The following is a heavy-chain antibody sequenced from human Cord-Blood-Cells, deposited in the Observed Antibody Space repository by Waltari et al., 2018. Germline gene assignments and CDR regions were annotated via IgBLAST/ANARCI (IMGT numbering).Heavy chain of an antibody. CDR2: STPVRGIA. V-gene: IGHV1-69*04. CDR3: ARGPAYCGGDCYSDY. J-gene: IGHJ4*02. D-gene: IGHD2-21*02. CDR1: GGTFSSYA. Sequence: QVQLVQSVAEVKKPGSSVKVSCKASGGTFSSYAISWVRQAPGQGLEWMGGSTPVRGIANYAQKFQGRVTITADESTSTAYMELSSRRSEDTAVYYCARGPAYCGGDCYSDYWGQGTLVTVSS.